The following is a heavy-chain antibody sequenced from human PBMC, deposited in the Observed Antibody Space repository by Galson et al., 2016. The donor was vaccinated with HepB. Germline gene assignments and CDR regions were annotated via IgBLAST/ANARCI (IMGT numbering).Heavy chain of an antibody. D-gene: IGHD2/OR15-2a*01. CDR1: GGSMSSDY. J-gene: IGHJ3*01. CDR2: IYSSGST. Sequence: SETLSLTCTVSGGSMSSDYWSWIRQFPGKGLEFIGYIYSSGSTNYNPSLNSRVTISLDTSNNQFSLTLSSVTAADTAFYYCARLRSTTTLRGAFDLWGQGTLVTVSS. V-gene: IGHV4-4*09. CDR3: ARLRSTTTLRGAFDL.